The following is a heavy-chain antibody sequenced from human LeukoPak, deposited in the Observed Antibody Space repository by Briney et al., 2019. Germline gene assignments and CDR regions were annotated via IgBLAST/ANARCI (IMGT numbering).Heavy chain of an antibody. CDR3: ARDISGWLDY. V-gene: IGHV3-21*01. CDR1: GFTFSSYT. J-gene: IGHJ4*02. Sequence: GGSLRLSCAVSGFTFSSYTMNWVRRAPGKGLEWVSSIRSSSSYIYYADSVKGRFTISRDNAKNSLYLQMNRLRAEDTAVYYCARDISGWLDYWGQGTLVTVSS. CDR2: IRSSSSYI. D-gene: IGHD6-19*01.